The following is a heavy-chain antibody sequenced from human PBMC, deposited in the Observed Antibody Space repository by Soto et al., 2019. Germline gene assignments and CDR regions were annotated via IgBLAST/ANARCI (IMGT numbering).Heavy chain of an antibody. J-gene: IGHJ4*02. V-gene: IGHV4-39*01. Sequence: QLQLQESGPGLVKPSETLSLTCTVSGGSITSSSNYWGWIRQPPGKGLEWIGSIYYSGNTFYNPSLKSRVTISVATSNNQYPLKLSSVTAADPAVYYCARLIPPYSSGWDFDYWGQGTLVTVAS. D-gene: IGHD6-19*01. CDR2: IYYSGNT. CDR1: GGSITSSSNY. CDR3: ARLIPPYSSGWDFDY.